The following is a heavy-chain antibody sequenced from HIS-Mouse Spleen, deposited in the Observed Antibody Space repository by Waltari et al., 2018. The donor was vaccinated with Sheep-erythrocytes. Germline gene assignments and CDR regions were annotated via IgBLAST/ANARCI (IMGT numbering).Heavy chain of an antibody. CDR1: GYTFTSYD. Sequence: QVQLVQSGAEVKKPGASVKVSCKASGYTFTSYDINWVRQATGQGLEWMGWMNPNSGKTGDAQKFQGRVTMTRNTSISTAYMELSSLRSEETAVYYCAMSSGYYLAAITNDAFDIWGQGTMVTVSS. D-gene: IGHD3-22*01. CDR3: AMSSGYYLAAITNDAFDI. J-gene: IGHJ3*02. CDR2: MNPNSGKT. V-gene: IGHV1-8*01.